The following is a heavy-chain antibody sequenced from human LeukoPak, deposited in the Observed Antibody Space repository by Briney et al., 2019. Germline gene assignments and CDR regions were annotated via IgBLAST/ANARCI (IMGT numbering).Heavy chain of an antibody. V-gene: IGHV3-23*01. Sequence: SGGSLRLSCAASGFTFTTYGMNWVRQAPGKGLEWVSAFSGSGSHTYYADFVKGRLTTSRDSSKKILHLQINSLTAEDTAVYYCVKNGEPHYYMDVWGKGTTVTVSS. D-gene: IGHD1-14*01. CDR2: FSGSGSHT. CDR1: GFTFTTYG. CDR3: VKNGEPHYYMDV. J-gene: IGHJ6*03.